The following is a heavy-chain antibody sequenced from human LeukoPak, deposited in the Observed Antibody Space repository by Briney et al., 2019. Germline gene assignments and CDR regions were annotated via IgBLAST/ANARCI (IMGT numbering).Heavy chain of an antibody. D-gene: IGHD3-10*01. CDR3: ASGDSYPYYYGMDV. Sequence: GGSLRLSCAASGFTFSDYYMSWIRQAPGKGLEWVSYISSSGSTIYYADSVKGRFTISRDNAKNSLYLQMNSLRAEDTAVYYCASGDSYPYYYGMDVWGQGTTVTVSS. CDR2: ISSSGSTI. V-gene: IGHV3-11*01. CDR1: GFTFSDYY. J-gene: IGHJ6*02.